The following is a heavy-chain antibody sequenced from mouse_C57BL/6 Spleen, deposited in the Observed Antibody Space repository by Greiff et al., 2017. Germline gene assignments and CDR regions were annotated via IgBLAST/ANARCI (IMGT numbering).Heavy chain of an antibody. CDR3: AREGAPYYFDY. CDR1: GYSITSGYY. J-gene: IGHJ2*01. CDR2: ISYDGSN. Sequence: EVQLQESGPGLVKPSQSLSLTCSVTGYSITSGYYWNWIRQFPGNKLEWMGYISYDGSNNYNPSLKNRISITRDTSKNQFFLKLNSVTTEDTATYYCAREGAPYYFDYWGQGTTLTVSS. V-gene: IGHV3-6*01.